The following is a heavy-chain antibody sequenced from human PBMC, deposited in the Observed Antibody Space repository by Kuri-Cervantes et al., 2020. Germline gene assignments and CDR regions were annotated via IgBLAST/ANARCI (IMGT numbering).Heavy chain of an antibody. D-gene: IGHD5-18*01. Sequence: ASVKVSCKASGYTFTSYDINWVRQATGQGLEWMGWMNPNSGNTNYAQKLQGRVTMTTDTSTSTAYMELRSLRSDDTAVYYCARESLVFGYSYGEALIDYYYYGMDVWGQGTTVTVSS. J-gene: IGHJ6*02. V-gene: IGHV1-18*01. CDR3: ARESLVFGYSYGEALIDYYYYGMDV. CDR2: MNPNSGNT. CDR1: GYTFTSYD.